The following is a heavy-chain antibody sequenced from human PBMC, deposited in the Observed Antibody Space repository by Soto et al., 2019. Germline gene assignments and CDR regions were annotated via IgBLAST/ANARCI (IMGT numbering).Heavy chain of an antibody. CDR2: VSFDGRDK. Sequence: GSLRISCAASGFTVSRYGMHWVRQAPGKGLEWVAVVSFDGRDKYYADSVKGRFTISRDKSKNTLFLQMNSLRVEDTAVYFCAKDRDISSAGYYFDYWGQGTLVTVSS. J-gene: IGHJ4*02. CDR3: AKDRDISSAGYYFDY. V-gene: IGHV3-30*18. CDR1: GFTVSRYG. D-gene: IGHD6-13*01.